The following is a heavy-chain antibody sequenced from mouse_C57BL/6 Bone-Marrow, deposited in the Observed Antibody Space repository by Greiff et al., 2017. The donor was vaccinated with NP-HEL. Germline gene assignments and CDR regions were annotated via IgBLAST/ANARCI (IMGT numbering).Heavy chain of an antibody. Sequence: VQLQQSGPGLVQPSQSLSITCTVSGFSLTSYGVHWVRQSPGKGLEWLGVIWRGGSTDYNAAFMSRLSITKDNSKSQVFFKMNRLQADDTAIYYGAKNGGDGYYVFDYWGQGTTLTVSS. CDR2: IWRGGST. CDR1: GFSLTSYG. V-gene: IGHV2-5*01. J-gene: IGHJ2*01. CDR3: AKNGGDGYYVFDY. D-gene: IGHD2-3*01.